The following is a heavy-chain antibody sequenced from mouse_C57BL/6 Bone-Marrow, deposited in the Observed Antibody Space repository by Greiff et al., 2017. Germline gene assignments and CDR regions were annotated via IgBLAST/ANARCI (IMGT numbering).Heavy chain of an antibody. D-gene: IGHD1-1*01. J-gene: IGHJ1*03. V-gene: IGHV1-22*01. CDR3: ASVTTVVADWYFDV. CDR2: INPNNGGT. Sequence: EVQLQQSGPELVKPGASVKMSCKASGYTFTDYNMHWVKQSHGKSLEWIGYINPNNGGTSYNQKFKGKATLTVNKSSSTAYMELRSLTSEDSAVYYCASVTTVVADWYFDVWGTGTTVTVSS. CDR1: GYTFTDYN.